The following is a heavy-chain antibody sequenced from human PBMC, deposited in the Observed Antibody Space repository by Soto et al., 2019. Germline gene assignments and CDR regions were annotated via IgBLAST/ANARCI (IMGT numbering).Heavy chain of an antibody. CDR3: ARTFDYYGMDV. J-gene: IGHJ6*02. V-gene: IGHV4-38-2*01. Sequence: LSLTCAVSGYSIGSGYYWAWIRQSPGKGLEWIGSIYHAGSVYYNPSLNGRVALSMDTSKNHFSLKLTSVTAADTAVYYCARTFDYYGMDVWGQGTTVTVSS. CDR1: GYSIGSGYY. CDR2: IYHAGSV.